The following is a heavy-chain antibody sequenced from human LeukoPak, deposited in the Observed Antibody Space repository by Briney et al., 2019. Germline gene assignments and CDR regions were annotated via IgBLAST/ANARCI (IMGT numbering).Heavy chain of an antibody. CDR1: GASINSRDYY. Sequence: SETLSLTCTVSGASINSRDYYWGWIRQPPGQGLEWIGSIYSDGTTYYNPSLKSRVSISADTSKNHFSLRLSSVTAADTAVYYCARDTYYYDNGDFIDAFDIWGQGTMVTVSS. J-gene: IGHJ3*02. CDR2: IYSDGTT. V-gene: IGHV4-39*07. D-gene: IGHD3-22*01. CDR3: ARDTYYYDNGDFIDAFDI.